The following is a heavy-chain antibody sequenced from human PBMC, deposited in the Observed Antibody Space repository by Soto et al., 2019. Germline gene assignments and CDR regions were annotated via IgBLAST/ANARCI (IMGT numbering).Heavy chain of an antibody. V-gene: IGHV3-48*02. CDR3: ARDLTDFAKYYFDY. J-gene: IGHJ4*02. CDR1: GFALSGAS. CDR2: ISASGATI. Sequence: GESLKISCAASGFALSGASMNWVRQAPGKGLEWVSYISASGATIYYADSVKGRFTISRDKAQNSVYLQMDSLKDEDTAVYYCARDLTDFAKYYFDYWGQGALVTVPQ. D-gene: IGHD3-9*01.